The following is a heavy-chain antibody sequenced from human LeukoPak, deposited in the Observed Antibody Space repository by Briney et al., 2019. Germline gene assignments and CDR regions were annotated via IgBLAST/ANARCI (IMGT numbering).Heavy chain of an antibody. CDR3: AREKGRGCSSTSCPPYYYYMDV. CDR1: GYSISSGYY. V-gene: IGHV4-38-2*02. Sequence: SETLSLTCTVSGYSISSGYYWGWIRQPPGKGLEWIGSIYHSGSTYYNPSLKSRVTISVDTSKNQFSLKLSSVTAADTAVYYCAREKGRGCSSTSCPPYYYYMDVWGKGTTVTVSS. D-gene: IGHD2-2*01. CDR2: IYHSGST. J-gene: IGHJ6*03.